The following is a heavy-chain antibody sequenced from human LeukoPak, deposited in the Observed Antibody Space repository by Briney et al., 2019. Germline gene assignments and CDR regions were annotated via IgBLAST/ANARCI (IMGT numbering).Heavy chain of an antibody. Sequence: PSETLSLTCTVSGGSISSYYWSWIRQPPGKGLEWIGYIYYRGSTNYNPSLKSRVTISVDTSKNQFSLKLSSVTAADTAVYYCARAAYGGNTYYFDYWGQGTLVTVSS. V-gene: IGHV4-59*01. CDR1: GGSISSYY. CDR2: IYYRGST. CDR3: ARAAYGGNTYYFDY. J-gene: IGHJ4*02. D-gene: IGHD4-23*01.